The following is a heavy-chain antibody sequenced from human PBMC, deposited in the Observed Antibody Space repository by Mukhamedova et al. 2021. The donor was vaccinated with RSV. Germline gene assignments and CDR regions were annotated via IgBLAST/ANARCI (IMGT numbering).Heavy chain of an antibody. V-gene: IGHV3-11*01. Sequence: GKGLEWLSYIGTSGTTTYYADSVKGRFTISRDNAKKSLYLQMNSLRAEDAAVYYCAREELGEGLGGFDYWGQGTLVTVSS. CDR2: IGTSGTTT. CDR3: AREELGEGLGGFDY. J-gene: IGHJ4*02. D-gene: IGHD3-16*01.